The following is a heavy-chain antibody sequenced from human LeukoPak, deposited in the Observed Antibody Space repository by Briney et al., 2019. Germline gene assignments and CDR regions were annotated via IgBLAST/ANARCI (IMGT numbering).Heavy chain of an antibody. CDR3: ATVAVGNTQPDY. CDR1: GGSISSYY. V-gene: IGHV4-59*01. D-gene: IGHD1/OR15-1a*01. CDR2: IYYSGST. Sequence: SSETLSLTCTVSGGSISSYYWSWIRQPPGKGLEWIGYIYYSGSTNYSPSLKSRVTISVDTSKNQFSLKLSSVTAADTAVYYCATVAVGNTQPDYWGQGTLVTVSS. J-gene: IGHJ4*02.